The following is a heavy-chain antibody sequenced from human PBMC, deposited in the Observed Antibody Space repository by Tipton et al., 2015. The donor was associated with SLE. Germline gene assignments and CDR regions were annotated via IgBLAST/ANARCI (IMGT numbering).Heavy chain of an antibody. Sequence: TLSLTCAVSGGSINSYNWWTWVRQPPGKGLEWIGEIYHSGTTNYNPSLKSRITISLDKSNNHFSLRLSSLTAADTAVYYCARTLDALDIWGQGTMVTVSS. CDR2: IYHSGTT. J-gene: IGHJ3*02. CDR1: GGSINSYNW. CDR3: ARTLDALDI. V-gene: IGHV4-4*02.